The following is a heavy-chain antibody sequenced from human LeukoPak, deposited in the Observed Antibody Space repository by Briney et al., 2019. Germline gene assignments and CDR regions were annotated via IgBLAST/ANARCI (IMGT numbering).Heavy chain of an antibody. CDR3: ARDHNWGFDY. V-gene: IGHV3-48*02. Sequence: GGSLRLSCAASGFTFSSYSMNWVRQTPGKGLEWVSYITDSGGANYYADSVKGRFTISRDNAKNSLYLQVSSLRDEDTGIYYCARDHNWGFDYWGQGALVTVSS. J-gene: IGHJ4*02. CDR1: GFTFSSYS. CDR2: ITDSGGAN. D-gene: IGHD3-16*01.